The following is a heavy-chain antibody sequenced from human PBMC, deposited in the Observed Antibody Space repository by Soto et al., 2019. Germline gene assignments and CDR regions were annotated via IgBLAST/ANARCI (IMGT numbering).Heavy chain of an antibody. V-gene: IGHV2-5*02. D-gene: IGHD2-15*01. CDR3: AHAGDFYLLSVDR. Sequence: QITLKESGPPLVRPAQTLTLTCAFSGFSLTTTRMGVAWIRRPPGMALEWLALIYWDVVMRYSPSLKNRLTVSKDTSTNRVVLTITNISPDDTGTYFCAHAGDFYLLSVDRWGPGTMVTVSA. J-gene: IGHJ5*02. CDR2: IYWDVVM. CDR1: GFSLTTTRMG.